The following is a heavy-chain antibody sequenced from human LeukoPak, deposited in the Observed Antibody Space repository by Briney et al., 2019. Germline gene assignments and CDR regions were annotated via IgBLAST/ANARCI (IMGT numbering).Heavy chain of an antibody. Sequence: GGSLRLSCAASGSTFSSYSMNWVRQAPGKGLEWVSYISSSSYKFYADSVKGRFTISRDNAKNSLYLQMNTLRAEDTAMYYCARGLSGSGWSYFDHWGQGTLVTVSS. D-gene: IGHD6-19*01. CDR3: ARGLSGSGWSYFDH. CDR1: GSTFSSYS. CDR2: ISSSSYK. V-gene: IGHV3-21*01. J-gene: IGHJ4*02.